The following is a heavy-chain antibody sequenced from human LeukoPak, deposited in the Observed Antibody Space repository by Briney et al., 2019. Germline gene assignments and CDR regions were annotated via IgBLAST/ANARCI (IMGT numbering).Heavy chain of an antibody. D-gene: IGHD4-17*01. CDR1: GFTFSTHG. CDR3: ARDPYGDYGWFDP. J-gene: IGHJ5*02. Sequence: PGGSLRLSCAASGFTFSTHGMHWVRQAPGKGLEWVAFIRYDGINKYYADSVKGRFTISRDSFKNSLYLQMNSLRAEDTAVYYCARDPYGDYGWFDPWGQGTLVTVSS. V-gene: IGHV3-30*02. CDR2: IRYDGINK.